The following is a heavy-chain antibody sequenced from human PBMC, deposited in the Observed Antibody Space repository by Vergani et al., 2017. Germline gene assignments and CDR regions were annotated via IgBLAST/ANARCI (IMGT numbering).Heavy chain of an antibody. CDR2: ISSSGSTI. CDR1: GFTFSDYY. D-gene: IGHD3-3*01. Sequence: QVQLVESGGGLVKPGGSLRLSCAASGFTFSDYYMSWIRQAPGKGLEWVSYISSSGSTIYYADSVKGRFTISRDNAKNALYLQMNSLRAEDTAVYYCARVSPYDFRPNDAFDIWGQGTMVTVSS. CDR3: ARVSPYDFRPNDAFDI. J-gene: IGHJ3*02. V-gene: IGHV3-11*01.